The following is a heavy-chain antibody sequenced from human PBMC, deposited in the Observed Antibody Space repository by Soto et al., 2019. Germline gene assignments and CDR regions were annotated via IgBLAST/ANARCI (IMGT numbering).Heavy chain of an antibody. J-gene: IGHJ6*03. CDR1: GGSIISSNYY. CDR2: LYYSGST. Sequence: QLQVQESGTGLVKPSETLSLTCTVSGGSIISSNYYWGWIRQPPGKGLEWIRCLYYSGSTYYNPSLMSRVTTSVDTSKNHFSLHLSSVTAADTAVYYCARTYVADRVVVPAAKDYMDVWGKGTTGTVSS. CDR3: ARTYVADRVVVPAAKDYMDV. D-gene: IGHD2-2*01. V-gene: IGHV4-39*01.